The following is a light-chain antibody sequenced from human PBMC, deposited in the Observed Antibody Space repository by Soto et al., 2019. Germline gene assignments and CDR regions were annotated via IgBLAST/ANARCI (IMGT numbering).Light chain of an antibody. Sequence: DVVLTQSPLYLPVALGQPASISCRSSQSLVHSDGNTFLTWFQQRPGQSPRRLIYRISNRESGVPDRFSGSGSGTDVTLKISRVKAEDAGIYYCMQATHWPYTFGQGTKLEIK. CDR2: RIS. CDR3: MQATHWPYT. CDR1: QSLVHSDGNTF. J-gene: IGKJ2*01. V-gene: IGKV2-30*02.